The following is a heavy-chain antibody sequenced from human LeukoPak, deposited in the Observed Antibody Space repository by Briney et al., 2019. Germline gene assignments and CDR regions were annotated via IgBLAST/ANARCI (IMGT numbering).Heavy chain of an antibody. D-gene: IGHD4-23*01. Sequence: SGPALVKPTQTLTLTCTFSGFSLSTSAMCVSWIRQPPGKALEWLARIDWDDDKYYSTSLKTRLTISKDTPKTQVVLTMTNMDPVDTATYYCARAFYGGNSVDSWGQGTLVTVSS. V-gene: IGHV2-70*11. J-gene: IGHJ4*02. CDR3: ARAFYGGNSVDS. CDR2: IDWDDDK. CDR1: GFSLSTSAMC.